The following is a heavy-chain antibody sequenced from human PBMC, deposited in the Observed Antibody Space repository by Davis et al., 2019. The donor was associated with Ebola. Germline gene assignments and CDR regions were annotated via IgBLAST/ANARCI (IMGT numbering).Heavy chain of an antibody. Sequence: ASVKVSCQASRYTFTSYGISWVRQAPGQGLEWMGWISAYNGNTNYAQKLQGRVTMTTDTSTSTAYMELRSLRSDDTAVYYCARRYCSSTSCFTRWFDPWGQGTLVTVSS. CDR3: ARRYCSSTSCFTRWFDP. V-gene: IGHV1-18*01. CDR2: ISAYNGNT. D-gene: IGHD2-2*01. J-gene: IGHJ5*02. CDR1: RYTFTSYG.